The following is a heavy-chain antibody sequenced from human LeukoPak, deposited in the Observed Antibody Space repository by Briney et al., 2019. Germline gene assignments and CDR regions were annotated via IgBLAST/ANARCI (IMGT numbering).Heavy chain of an antibody. Sequence: PSETLSLTCTVSGGSISSGNYYYSWIRQPPGKGLEWIGYIYYSGSTNYNPSLKSRVTISVDTSKNQFSLKLSSVTAADTAMYYCARVTGYVIEDYFDYWGQGTLVTVSS. CDR3: ARVTGYVIEDYFDY. V-gene: IGHV4-61*01. D-gene: IGHD3-22*01. CDR2: IYYSGST. J-gene: IGHJ4*02. CDR1: GGSISSGNYY.